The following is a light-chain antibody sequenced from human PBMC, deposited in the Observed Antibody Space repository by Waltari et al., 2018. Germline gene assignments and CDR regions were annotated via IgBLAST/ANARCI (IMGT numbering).Light chain of an antibody. CDR1: SRDVGGYNY. V-gene: IGLV2-8*01. J-gene: IGLJ3*02. Sequence: QSALTQPPSASGSPGQSVTISCTGSSRDVGGYNYVSWYQQHPGKAPKLMIYGVDKRPSGGPDRFPGSKSGNTASLTVSGLQAEDEADYFCASYASTRKVFGGGTKLTVL. CDR2: GVD. CDR3: ASYASTRKV.